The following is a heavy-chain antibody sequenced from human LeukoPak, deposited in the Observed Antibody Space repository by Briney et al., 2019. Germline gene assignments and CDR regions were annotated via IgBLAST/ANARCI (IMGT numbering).Heavy chain of an antibody. Sequence: SETLSLTCSVTEGSINSYHWSWLRQSPGQGLEWIGSIFKTGSTDYNPSLKRRVTILADTSNNRISLNLRSVTAADTAIYYCASNYYDSSASVFASWGQGTLVAVSS. CDR1: EGSINSYH. CDR2: IFKTGST. CDR3: ASNYYDSSASVFAS. D-gene: IGHD3-22*01. J-gene: IGHJ5*01. V-gene: IGHV4-59*01.